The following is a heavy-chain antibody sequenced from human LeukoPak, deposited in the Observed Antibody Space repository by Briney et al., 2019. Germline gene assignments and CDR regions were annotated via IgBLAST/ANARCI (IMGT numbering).Heavy chain of an antibody. CDR1: GFTFSSYW. Sequence: GGSLRLSCAASGFTFSSYWMSWARQAPGKGLEWVANIKQDGSEKYYVDSVKGRFTISRDNAKNSLYLQMNSLRAEDTAVYYCARLYCSGGSCYVDYWGQGTLVTVSS. J-gene: IGHJ4*02. CDR2: IKQDGSEK. CDR3: ARLYCSGGSCYVDY. V-gene: IGHV3-7*01. D-gene: IGHD2-15*01.